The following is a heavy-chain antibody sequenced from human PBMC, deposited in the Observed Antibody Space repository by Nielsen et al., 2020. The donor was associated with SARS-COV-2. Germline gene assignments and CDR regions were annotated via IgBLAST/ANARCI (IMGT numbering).Heavy chain of an antibody. V-gene: IGHV5-51*01. J-gene: IGHJ6*02. D-gene: IGHD3-10*01. CDR3: ARLYYGSGSYGLLAYYYGMDV. CDR2: IYPGDSDT. CDR1: GYSFTSYW. Sequence: GGSLRPSWKGSGYSFTSYWIGWVRQLPGKGLEWMGIIYPGDSDTRYSPSFQGQVTIPADKSISTAYLQWSSLKASDTAMYYCARLYYGSGSYGLLAYYYGMDVWGQGTTVTVSS.